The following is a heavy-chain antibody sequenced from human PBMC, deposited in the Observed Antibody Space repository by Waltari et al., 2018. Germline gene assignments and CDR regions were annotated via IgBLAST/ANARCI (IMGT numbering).Heavy chain of an antibody. D-gene: IGHD2-15*01. CDR1: GFSLSTSGVG. CDR2: IYWNDDK. V-gene: IGHV2-5*01. CDR3: AHSLNCSGGSCYVAFDI. J-gene: IGHJ3*02. Sequence: QITLKESGPTLVKPTQTLTLTCTFSGFSLSTSGVGVGWIRQPPGKALEWLALIYWNDDKSYSPSLKSRLTITKDTSKNQVVLTMTNMDPVDTATYYCAHSLNCSGGSCYVAFDIWGQGTMVTVSS.